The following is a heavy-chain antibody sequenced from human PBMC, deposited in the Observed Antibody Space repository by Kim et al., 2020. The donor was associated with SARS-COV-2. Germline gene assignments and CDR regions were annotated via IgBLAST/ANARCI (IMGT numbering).Heavy chain of an antibody. J-gene: IGHJ6*02. V-gene: IGHV1-69*13. Sequence: SVKVSCKASGGTFSSYAISWVRQAPGQGLEWMGGIIPIFGTANYAQKFQGRVTITADESTSTAYMELSSLRSEDTAVYYCARDSPDSSGYPPRPFYYYYYGMDVWGQGTTVTVSS. CDR2: IIPIFGTA. CDR3: ARDSPDSSGYPPRPFYYYYYGMDV. D-gene: IGHD3-22*01. CDR1: GGTFSSYA.